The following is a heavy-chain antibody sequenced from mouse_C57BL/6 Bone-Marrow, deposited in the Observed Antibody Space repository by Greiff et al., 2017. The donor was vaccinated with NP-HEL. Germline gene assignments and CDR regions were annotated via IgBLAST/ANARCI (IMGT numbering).Heavy chain of an antibody. CDR2: IDPSDSYT. CDR3: ARKNYYGSRRAWFAY. CDR1: SYTFTSYW. V-gene: IGHV1-69*01. D-gene: IGHD1-1*01. Sequence: QVQLQQPGAELVMPGASVKLSCKASSYTFTSYWMHWVKQRPGPGLEWIGEIDPSDSYTNYNQKLKGKSTLTVDKSPSTAYMQLNSLTSEDSAVYYCARKNYYGSRRAWFAYWGQGTLVTVSA. J-gene: IGHJ3*01.